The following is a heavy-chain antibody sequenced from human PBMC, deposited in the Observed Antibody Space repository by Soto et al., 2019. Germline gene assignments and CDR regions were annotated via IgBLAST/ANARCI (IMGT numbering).Heavy chain of an antibody. CDR3: AADPAIFGGGMDV. D-gene: IGHD3-3*01. CDR1: GFTFTSSA. V-gene: IGHV1-58*01. CDR2: IVVGSGNT. Sequence: SVKVSCKASGFTFTSSAVQWVRQARGQRLEWIGWIVVGSGNTNHAQKFQERVTITRDMSTSTAYMELSSLRSEDTAVYYCAADPAIFGGGMDVWGQGTTVTVSS. J-gene: IGHJ6*02.